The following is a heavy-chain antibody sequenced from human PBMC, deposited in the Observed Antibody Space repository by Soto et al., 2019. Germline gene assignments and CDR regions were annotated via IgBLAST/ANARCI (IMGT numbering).Heavy chain of an antibody. J-gene: IGHJ4*02. CDR1: GFSLTTTSMG. Sequence: QITLKESGPPLVRPAQTLTLTCAFSGFSLTTTSMGVAWIRQPPGKALAWLALIYWDDDQRYSPSLKDRLTSSKDASRSRVVLTISNMTPEDTGTYFCAHAGDYDLLSSGHWGPGTLVTVSS. CDR2: IYWDDDQ. D-gene: IGHD4-17*01. CDR3: AHAGDYDLLSSGH. V-gene: IGHV2-5*02.